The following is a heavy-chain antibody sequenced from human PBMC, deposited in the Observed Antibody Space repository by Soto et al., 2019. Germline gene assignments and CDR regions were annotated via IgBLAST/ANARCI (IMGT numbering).Heavy chain of an antibody. J-gene: IGHJ4*02. Sequence: GASVKVSCKASGSPFTSYAMHWVRKAPGQRLEWMGWINAGNGNTKYPQKVQSRVTNTRDTSASTAYMELSSLRSEDTAVYYCAREPFPGYSSCWYLRGSSYFDYWGQGTLVTVSS. D-gene: IGHD6-19*01. CDR1: GSPFTSYA. CDR3: AREPFPGYSSCWYLRGSSYFDY. V-gene: IGHV1-3*01. CDR2: INAGNGNT.